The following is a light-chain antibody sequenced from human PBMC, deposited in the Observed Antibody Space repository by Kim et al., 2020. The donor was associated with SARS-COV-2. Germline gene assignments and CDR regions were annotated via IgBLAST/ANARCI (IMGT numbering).Light chain of an antibody. CDR1: QTISTY. J-gene: IGKJ5*01. CDR3: QQYNSYSIT. CDR2: MAS. Sequence: DIQMTQSPSTLSASVGDRVTITCRASQTISTYFAWYQQKPGKAPKLLIYMASILESGVPSRFSGSGSGTEFTLTISSLQPDDFATYYCQQYNSYSITFGQGTRLEIK. V-gene: IGKV1-5*03.